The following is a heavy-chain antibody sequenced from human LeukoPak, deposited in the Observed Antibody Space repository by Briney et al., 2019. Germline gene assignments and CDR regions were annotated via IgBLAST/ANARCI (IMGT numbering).Heavy chain of an antibody. CDR3: AKGAKDILTGYYGDY. D-gene: IGHD3-9*01. CDR1: GFTFDDYA. V-gene: IGHV3-9*01. Sequence: GGSLRLSCAASGFTFDDYAMHWVRQAPGKGLEWVSGISWNSGSIGYADSVKGRFTISRDNAKNSLYLQMNSLRAEDTALYYCAKGAKDILTGYYGDYWGQGTLVTVSS. J-gene: IGHJ4*02. CDR2: ISWNSGSI.